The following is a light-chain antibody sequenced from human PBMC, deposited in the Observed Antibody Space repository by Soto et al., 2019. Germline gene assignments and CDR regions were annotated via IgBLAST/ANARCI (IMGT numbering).Light chain of an antibody. CDR2: GPS. Sequence: EIVLTQSSATLSVSPGERATLSCRASQSISSNLAWYQQKPGQAPRLLIYGPSTRATGVPARFSGSGSGTEFTLTISSLQSEDFAMYYCQQYTHWPVWSFGQGTKVDIK. J-gene: IGKJ1*01. V-gene: IGKV3-15*01. CDR3: QQYTHWPVWS. CDR1: QSISSN.